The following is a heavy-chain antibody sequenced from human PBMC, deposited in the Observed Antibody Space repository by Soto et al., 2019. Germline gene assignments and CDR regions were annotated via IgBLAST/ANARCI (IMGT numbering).Heavy chain of an antibody. CDR1: GLIFSGNR. CDR2: ISSRSTNI. J-gene: IGHJ4*02. Sequence: PGGSLRLSCVVSGLIFSGNRMAWVGQAAGRGLEWVAYISSRSTNIDYADSVKGRVSISRDNAKNLVSLHMSSLRGEDTALYYCANFSFSGYSRIWYYFDFWGPGTPVTVSS. CDR3: ANFSFSGYSRIWYYFDF. V-gene: IGHV3-21*01. D-gene: IGHD1-26*01.